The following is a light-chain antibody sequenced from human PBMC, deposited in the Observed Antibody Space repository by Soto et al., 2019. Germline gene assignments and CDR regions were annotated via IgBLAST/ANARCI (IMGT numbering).Light chain of an antibody. CDR2: DVS. J-gene: IGLJ3*02. CDR3: SSYTSRSTRV. Sequence: QSALTQPASVSGSPGQSITISCTGTSSDVGGYNYVSWYQQHPGKAPKLMIYDVSSRPSGVSNRFSGSKSGNTASLTISGLQAEDEADYYCSSYTSRSTRVFGGGTKVTVL. CDR1: SSDVGGYNY. V-gene: IGLV2-14*01.